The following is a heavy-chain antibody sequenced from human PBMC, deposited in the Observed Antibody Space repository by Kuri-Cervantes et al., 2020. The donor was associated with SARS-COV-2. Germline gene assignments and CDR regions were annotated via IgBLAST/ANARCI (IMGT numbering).Heavy chain of an antibody. CDR1: GFTFNNSA. D-gene: IGHD6-19*01. V-gene: IGHV3-30*02. CDR2: IRCDGTTE. Sequence: GESLKISCAASGFTFNNSAMYWVRQAPGKGLEGVPFIRCDGTTEYYADSVKGRFTISRDNSKNTLYLQMNSLRAEDTAVYYCAKDAGETRIAVAGYGMDVWGQGTTVTVSS. CDR3: AKDAGETRIAVAGYGMDV. J-gene: IGHJ6*02.